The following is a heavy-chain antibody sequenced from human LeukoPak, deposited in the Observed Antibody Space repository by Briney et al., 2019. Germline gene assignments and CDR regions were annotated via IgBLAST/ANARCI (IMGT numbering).Heavy chain of an antibody. CDR3: VKGRGYDFWYGMDV. V-gene: IGHV3-74*01. CDR1: GFTFSNYW. CDR2: INSDGSST. J-gene: IGHJ6*02. D-gene: IGHD3-3*01. Sequence: PGGSLRLSCAASGFTFSNYWMHWVRQAPGKGLVWVSRINSDGSSTRYADSVKGRFTISRDNSKNTLYLQMSSLRAEDTAVYYCVKGRGYDFWYGMDVWGQGTTVTVSS.